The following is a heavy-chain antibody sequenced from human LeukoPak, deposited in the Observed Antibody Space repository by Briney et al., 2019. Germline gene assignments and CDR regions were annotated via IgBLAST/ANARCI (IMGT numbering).Heavy chain of an antibody. J-gene: IGHJ4*02. CDR2: IRSRAYGATT. Sequence: GGSLILSCAASHFTFTSYWMSWFRQAPGKGLEWVAFIRSRAYGATTEYAASVKDRFTISRDDSESIAYLHMNSLKTGDTAVYYCTREASRVLTTYYFDYWGQGALVTVSS. CDR1: HFTFTSYW. CDR3: TREASRVLTTYYFDY. V-gene: IGHV3-49*03. D-gene: IGHD1-14*01.